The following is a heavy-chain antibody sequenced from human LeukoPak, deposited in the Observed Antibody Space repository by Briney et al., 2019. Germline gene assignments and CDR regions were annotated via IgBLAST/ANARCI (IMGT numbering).Heavy chain of an antibody. CDR2: INHSGST. V-gene: IGHV4-34*01. CDR3: ARGRPVLLWFGEPSNWFDP. CDR1: GGSFSGYY. J-gene: IGHJ5*02. Sequence: KASETLSLTCAVYGGSFSGYYWSWIRQPPGKGLEWIGEINHSGSTDYNPSLKSRVTISVDTSKNQFSLKLSSVTAADMAVYYCARGRPVLLWFGEPSNWFDPWGQGTLVTVSS. D-gene: IGHD3-10*01.